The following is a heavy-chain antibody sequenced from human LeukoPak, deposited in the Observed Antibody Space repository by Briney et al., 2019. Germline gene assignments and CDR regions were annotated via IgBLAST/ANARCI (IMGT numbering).Heavy chain of an antibody. V-gene: IGHV3-30*18. CDR3: AKGITPVRGAVVGTDY. J-gene: IGHJ4*02. CDR1: GFTFSNYH. D-gene: IGHD3-10*01. Sequence: GGSLRLSCAAPGFTFSNYHMHWVRQAPGKGLEWVAVISYDGSNKYYADSVKGRFTISRDNSKNTLYLQMNSLRAEDTAVYYCAKGITPVRGAVVGTDYWGQGTLVTVSS. CDR2: ISYDGSNK.